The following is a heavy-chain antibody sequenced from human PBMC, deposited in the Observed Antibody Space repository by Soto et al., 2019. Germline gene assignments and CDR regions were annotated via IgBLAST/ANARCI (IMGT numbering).Heavy chain of an antibody. CDR1: GFTFSDYA. CDR3: AKGGRQWLVTSDFNY. CDR2: VSHDGRNT. J-gene: IGHJ4*02. V-gene: IGHV3-30*18. D-gene: IGHD6-19*01. Sequence: VQLVESGGGVVQPGRSLRLSCAASGFTFSDYAMHWVRQAPGKGLEWVAVVSHDGRNTHYADSVKGRFTISRDSSKNPVSRERTRLRAEDTAVYYGAKGGRQWLVTSDFNYWGQGALVTVSS.